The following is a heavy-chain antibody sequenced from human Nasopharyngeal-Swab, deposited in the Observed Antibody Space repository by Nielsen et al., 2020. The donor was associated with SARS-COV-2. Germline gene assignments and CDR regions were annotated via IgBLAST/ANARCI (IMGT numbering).Heavy chain of an antibody. CDR1: GYTFTSYY. J-gene: IGHJ4*02. CDR3: ARDSPITGTTYDY. V-gene: IGHV1-46*01. D-gene: IGHD1-7*01. CDR2: INPSGGST. Sequence: ASVKVSCKASGYTFTSYYMQWVRQAPGQGLEWMGIINPSGGSTSYAQKFQGRVTMTRDTSTSTVYMDLSSLRSEDTAVYYCARDSPITGTTYDYWGQGTLVTVSS.